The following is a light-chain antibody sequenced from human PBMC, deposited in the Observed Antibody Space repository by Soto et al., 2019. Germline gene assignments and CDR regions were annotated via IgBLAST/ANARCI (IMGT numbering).Light chain of an antibody. Sequence: EIVLTQSPATLSFSPGERATLSCRASQSVSSYLAWYQQKPGQAPRLLIFDGSNRATGIPARFSGSGSGTDSTLTISSLEPEDFAVYYCQQRSNWPYTFGQGTKLEI. CDR2: DGS. V-gene: IGKV3-11*01. CDR1: QSVSSY. CDR3: QQRSNWPYT. J-gene: IGKJ2*01.